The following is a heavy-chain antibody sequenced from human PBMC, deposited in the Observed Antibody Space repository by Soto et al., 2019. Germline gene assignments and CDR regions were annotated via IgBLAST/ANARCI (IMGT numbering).Heavy chain of an antibody. CDR1: GYSFISYY. CDR3: ARDHSTSCWARYYDNYAMEV. D-gene: IGHD6-13*01. CDR2: INPNAGGT. Sequence: VQLVQSGAEVKKPGASVKVSCKASGYSFISYYLHWVRQAPGQGLEWMGIINPNAGGTSYARKFQGRVTMTRDTSTSTVYMELSSLRSEDTAVYYCARDHSTSCWARYYDNYAMEVWGQGTAVTVSS. V-gene: IGHV1-46*01. J-gene: IGHJ6*02.